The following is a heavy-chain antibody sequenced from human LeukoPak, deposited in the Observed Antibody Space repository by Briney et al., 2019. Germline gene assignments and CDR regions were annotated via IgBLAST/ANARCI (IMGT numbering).Heavy chain of an antibody. CDR1: GDSISSGAYS. CDR2: IYHGGST. D-gene: IGHD6-13*01. V-gene: IGHV4-30-2*01. J-gene: IGHJ4*02. CDR3: ARYVHSSSWPTFDY. Sequence: PSETLSLTCAVSGDSISSGAYSWSWIRQPPGKGLEWIGYIYHGGSTSYNPSLKSRDTISVDRSKNQFSLRLSSVTAADTAVYCCARYVHSSSWPTFDYWGQGTLVTVSS.